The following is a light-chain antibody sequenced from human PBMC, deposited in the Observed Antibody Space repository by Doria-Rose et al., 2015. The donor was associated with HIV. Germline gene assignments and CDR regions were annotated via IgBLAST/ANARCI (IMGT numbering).Light chain of an antibody. CDR2: WAS. Sequence: TQSPASLGMSLGERATLNCKSNQSLLYTSKNYLAWYQQKPGQPPKLLIYWASTRQSGVPARFSGSGSGTDFTLTISSLEAEGVAVYYCQQYYDTPSFGPGTTVDIK. CDR1: QSLLYTSKNY. V-gene: IGKV4-1*01. CDR3: QQYYDTPS. J-gene: IGKJ3*01.